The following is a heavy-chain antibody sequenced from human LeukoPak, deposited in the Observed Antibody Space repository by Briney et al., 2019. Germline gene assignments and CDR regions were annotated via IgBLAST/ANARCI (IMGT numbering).Heavy chain of an antibody. J-gene: IGHJ4*02. CDR1: GFNFDNFA. Sequence: GKSLTLSCVVSGFNFDNFAMHWVRQPLGKGLEWVAVISHDARIKYYADSMKGRITISRDNSKNTLFLQMNNLRTEDTAVYFCARPSPPGDGYNPPDHWGQGTLVTVSS. D-gene: IGHD5-24*01. V-gene: IGHV3-30*04. CDR2: ISHDARIK. CDR3: ARPSPPGDGYNPPDH.